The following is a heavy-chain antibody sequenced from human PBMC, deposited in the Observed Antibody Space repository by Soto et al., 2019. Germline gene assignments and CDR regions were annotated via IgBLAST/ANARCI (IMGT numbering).Heavy chain of an antibody. J-gene: IGHJ5*02. CDR3: ARVPGP. Sequence: QLQLQESGSGLVKPSQTLSLTCAVSGGSISSGGYSWSWIRQPPGKGLEWIGYVYHNGSTYSNPAHKSRVTISVDRSKNQFSLKLSSVTVAVTAVYYCARVPGPWGQGTLVTVSS. CDR2: VYHNGST. V-gene: IGHV4-30-2*01. CDR1: GGSISSGGYS.